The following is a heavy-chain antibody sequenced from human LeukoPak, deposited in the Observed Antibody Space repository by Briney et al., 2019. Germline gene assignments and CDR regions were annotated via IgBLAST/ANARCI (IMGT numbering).Heavy chain of an antibody. V-gene: IGHV3-23*01. CDR3: ATQRLDPAVRRGYYFDY. J-gene: IGHJ4*02. CDR2: ISGSGGST. CDR1: GFTFSSYA. Sequence: PGGSLRLSCAASGFTFSSYAMSWVRQAPGKGLEWVSVISGSGGSTYYADSVKGRFTISRDNSKNTLYLQMNSLRAEDTAVYYCATQRLDPAVRRGYYFDYWGQGTLVTVSS. D-gene: IGHD3-10*01.